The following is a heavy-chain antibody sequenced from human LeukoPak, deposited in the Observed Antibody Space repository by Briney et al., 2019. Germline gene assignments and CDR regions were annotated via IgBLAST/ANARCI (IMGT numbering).Heavy chain of an antibody. Sequence: QTLSLTCVISGDRVSRTIVAWNWIRQSPSRGIEWLGRTYYRSKWYKEYAVSVKTRITIIPDTSKNQFSLQLNSLTPEDTSVYYCARAAVTNWFDPWGQGTLVTVSS. CDR1: GDRVSRTIVA. J-gene: IGHJ5*02. CDR3: ARAAVTNWFDP. D-gene: IGHD4-17*01. V-gene: IGHV6-1*01. CDR2: TYYRSKWYK.